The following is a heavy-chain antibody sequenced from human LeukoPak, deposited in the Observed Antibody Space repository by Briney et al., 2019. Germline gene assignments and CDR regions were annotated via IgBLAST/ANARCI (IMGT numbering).Heavy chain of an antibody. D-gene: IGHD3-16*01. V-gene: IGHV4-39*07. CDR2: IYYSGST. J-gene: IGHJ4*02. Sequence: SETLSLTCTVSGGSISSSSYYWGWIRQPPGKGLEWIGSIYYSGSTYYNPSPKSRVTISVDTSKNKFSLKLSSVTTADTAVYYCTTGGAYFDYWGQGTLVTVSS. CDR3: TTGGAYFDY. CDR1: GGSISSSSYY.